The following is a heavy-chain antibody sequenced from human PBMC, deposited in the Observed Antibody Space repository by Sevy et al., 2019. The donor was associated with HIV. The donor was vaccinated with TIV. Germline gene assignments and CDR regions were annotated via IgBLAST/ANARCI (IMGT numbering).Heavy chain of an antibody. CDR3: AKDARFRELLSRGYGMDV. J-gene: IGHJ6*02. D-gene: IGHD3-10*01. CDR2: ISYHGNNK. CDR1: GFTFSSYE. Sequence: GGSLRLSCAASGFTFSSYEMNWVRQAPGKGLEWVAVISYHGNNKYYADSVKGRFSISRDDSKNTLYLQMNSLRAEDTAVYFCAKDARFRELLSRGYGMDVWGQGTTVTVSS. V-gene: IGHV3-30*18.